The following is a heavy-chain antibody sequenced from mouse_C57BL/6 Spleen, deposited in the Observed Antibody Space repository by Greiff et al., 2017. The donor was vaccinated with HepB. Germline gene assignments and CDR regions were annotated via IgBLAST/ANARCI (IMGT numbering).Heavy chain of an antibody. D-gene: IGHD2-10*02. CDR3: AREYLYYFDY. CDR1: GFTFSDYG. V-gene: IGHV5-17*01. J-gene: IGHJ2*01. CDR2: ISSGSSTI. Sequence: EVNVVESGGGLVKPGGSLKLSCAASGFTFSDYGMHWVRQAPEKGLEWVAYISSGSSTIYYADTVKGRFTISRDNAKNTLFLQMTSLRSEDTAMYYCAREYLYYFDYWGQGTTLTVSS.